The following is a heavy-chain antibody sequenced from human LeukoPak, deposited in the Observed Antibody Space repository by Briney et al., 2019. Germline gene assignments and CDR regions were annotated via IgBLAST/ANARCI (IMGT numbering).Heavy chain of an antibody. J-gene: IGHJ6*03. CDR2: ISGSGGST. CDR1: GFTFSSYA. CDR3: AKTSRIAAAGTHYYYYYMDV. V-gene: IGHV3-23*01. Sequence: GGSLRLSCAASGFTFSSYAMSWVRQAPGKGLEWVSAISGSGGSTYYADSVKGRFTISRDNSKNKLYLQMNSLRAEDTAVYYCAKTSRIAAAGTHYYYYYMDVWGKGTTVTVSS. D-gene: IGHD6-13*01.